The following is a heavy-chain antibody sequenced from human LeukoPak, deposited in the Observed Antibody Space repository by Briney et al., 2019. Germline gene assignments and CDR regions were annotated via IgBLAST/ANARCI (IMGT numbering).Heavy chain of an antibody. V-gene: IGHV3-74*01. Sequence: GGSXRLSXXXXXXXFSSYWMHWVRXAPGKGLVWVSRINSDGSSTSYADSVKGRFTISRDNAKNTLYLQMNSLRAEDTAVYYCASWEVPAVMPQDYWGQGTLVTVSS. J-gene: IGHJ4*02. CDR3: ASWEVPAVMPQDY. D-gene: IGHD2-2*01. CDR1: XXXFSSYW. CDR2: INSDGSST.